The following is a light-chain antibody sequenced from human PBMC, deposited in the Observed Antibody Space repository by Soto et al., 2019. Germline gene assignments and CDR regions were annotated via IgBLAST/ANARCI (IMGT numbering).Light chain of an antibody. CDR2: DVS. J-gene: IGLJ1*01. CDR1: SSDVGTYDF. V-gene: IGLV2-11*01. CDR3: CLYAVTFYV. Sequence: QSVLTQPPSASGSPGQSVTISCTGTSSDVGTYDFVSWYQQHPGKAPRLMIFDVSERPSGVPDRFSGSKSGNTASLTISGLQAEDEADYYCCLYAVTFYVFGTGTKVNVL.